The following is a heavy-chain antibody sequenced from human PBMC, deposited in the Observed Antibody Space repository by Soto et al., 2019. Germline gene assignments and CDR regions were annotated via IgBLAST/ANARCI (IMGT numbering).Heavy chain of an antibody. CDR2: IIPIFGTA. J-gene: IGHJ3*02. CDR1: GGTFSSYA. CDR3: AREIPDYYDSSGAGSAFEI. Sequence: SVKVSCKASGGTFSSYAISWVRQAPGQGLEWMGGIIPIFGTANYAQKFQGRVTITADKSTSTAYMELSSLRSEDTAVYYCAREIPDYYDSSGAGSAFEIWGQGTMVTVSS. V-gene: IGHV1-69*06. D-gene: IGHD3-22*01.